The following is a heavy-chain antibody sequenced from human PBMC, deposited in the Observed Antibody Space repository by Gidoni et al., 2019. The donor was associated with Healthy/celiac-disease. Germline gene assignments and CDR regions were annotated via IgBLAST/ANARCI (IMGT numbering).Heavy chain of an antibody. CDR3: ARDAVHSYCSGGSCYLMYYFDY. CDR2: ISSSSSNI. Sequence: EVQLVESGGGLVQPGGSLRLSCAASGFTFSSASMNWVRQDPGKGLEWISYISSSSSNIYYADSVKGRFTISRDNAKNSLYLQMNRLRDEDTAVYYCARDAVHSYCSGGSCYLMYYFDYWGQGTLVTVSS. V-gene: IGHV3-48*02. J-gene: IGHJ4*02. CDR1: GFTFSSAS. D-gene: IGHD2-15*01.